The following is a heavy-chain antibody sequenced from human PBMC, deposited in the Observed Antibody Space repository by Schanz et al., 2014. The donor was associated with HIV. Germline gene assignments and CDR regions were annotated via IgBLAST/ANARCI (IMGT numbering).Heavy chain of an antibody. V-gene: IGHV3-30*03. CDR2: ISYDGRNK. D-gene: IGHD3-16*01. CDR3: ARALGRFRLYHLDY. Sequence: QGQLVESGGGVVQPGRSLRLSWEASGITFNNYGMHWVRPAPGKGLEWVTVISYDGRNKYFADSVKGRFTISRDNSKNTLYLQMKSPRAADTAVYYCARALGRFRLYHLDYWGQGTLVTVSS. CDR1: GITFNNYG. J-gene: IGHJ4*02.